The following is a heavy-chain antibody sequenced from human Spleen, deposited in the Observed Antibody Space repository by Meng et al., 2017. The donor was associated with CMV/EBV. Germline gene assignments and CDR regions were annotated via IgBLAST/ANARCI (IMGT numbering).Heavy chain of an antibody. CDR3: ARIQYQLLYSSYYGMDV. J-gene: IGHJ6*02. CDR2: IDWDDDK. CDR1: GFSLSTSGMS. Sequence: SGLTLAKPTQTLTLTCFFSGFSLSTSGMSVSWVRQPPGKALEWLALIDWDDDKYYSTSLKTRLTISKDTSKNQVVLTMTNMDPVDTATYYCARIQYQLLYSSYYGMDVWGQGTTVTVSS. V-gene: IGHV2-70*20. D-gene: IGHD2-2*02.